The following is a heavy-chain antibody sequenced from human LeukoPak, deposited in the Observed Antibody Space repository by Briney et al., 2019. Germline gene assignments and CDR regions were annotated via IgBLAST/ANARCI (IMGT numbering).Heavy chain of an antibody. V-gene: IGHV4-34*01. CDR1: GGSFSGYY. Sequence: SETLSLTCAVYGGSFSGYYWSWIRQPPGKGLEWIGEINHSGSTNYNPSLKSRVTISVDTSKNQFSLKLSSVTAADTAIYYCAREYTESYYAVNYWGQGTLVTVSS. CDR2: INHSGST. D-gene: IGHD1-26*01. CDR3: AREYTESYYAVNY. J-gene: IGHJ4*02.